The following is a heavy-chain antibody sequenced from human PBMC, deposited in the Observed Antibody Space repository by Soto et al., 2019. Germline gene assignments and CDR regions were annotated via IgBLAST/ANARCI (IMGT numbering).Heavy chain of an antibody. CDR1: GGSISSGGYY. CDR3: ARDQGLAVLEAFDI. Sequence: SETLSLTCTVSGGSISSGGYYWSWIRQHPGKGLEWIGYIYYSGSTYYNPSLKSRVTISVDTSKNQFSLKLSSVTAADTAVYYCARDQGLAVLEAFDIWGQGTMVTVSS. V-gene: IGHV4-31*03. CDR2: IYYSGST. D-gene: IGHD6-25*01. J-gene: IGHJ3*02.